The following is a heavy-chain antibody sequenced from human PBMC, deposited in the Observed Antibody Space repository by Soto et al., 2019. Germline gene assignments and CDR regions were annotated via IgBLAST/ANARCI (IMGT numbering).Heavy chain of an antibody. CDR2: MNPNSGNT. D-gene: IGHD3-3*01. J-gene: IGHJ6*02. CDR1: GYTFTSYD. Sequence: ASVKVSCTASGYTFTSYDINWVRQATGQGLEWMGWMNPNSGNTGYAQKFQGRVTMTRNTSISTAYMELSSLRSEDTAVYYCARGRLKFHDFWSGSGYYYGMDVWGQGTTVTVSS. CDR3: ARGRLKFHDFWSGSGYYYGMDV. V-gene: IGHV1-8*01.